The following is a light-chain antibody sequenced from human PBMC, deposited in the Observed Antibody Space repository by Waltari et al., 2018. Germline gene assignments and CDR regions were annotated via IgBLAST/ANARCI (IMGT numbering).Light chain of an antibody. CDR3: QSSDSSLTGSEV. J-gene: IGLJ1*01. CDR1: NSALGPDSY. CDR2: DTV. V-gene: IGLV1-40*01. Sequence: SVLTQPPFVSWPPGQRATIPCSGSNSALGPDSYLPLYQQLPGTAPKLLIYDTVRRPSGVSDRFSGSKSGTAASLDITGLQPEDDAVYYCQSSDSSLTGSEVFGPGTKVTVL.